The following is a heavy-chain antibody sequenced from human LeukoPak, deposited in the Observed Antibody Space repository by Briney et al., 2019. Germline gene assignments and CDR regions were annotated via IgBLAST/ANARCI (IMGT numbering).Heavy chain of an antibody. D-gene: IGHD4-23*01. V-gene: IGHV4-34*01. J-gene: IGHJ1*01. Sequence: PSETLSLTCAVYGGSLSAYYWTWIRQPPGKGLEWIGEINHGGSTNYNPSLKSRVTISIDTSKDQFSLKLSSVTAADTAVYYCARYLDYGGNSRVFQHWGQGTLVTVSS. CDR3: ARYLDYGGNSRVFQH. CDR2: INHGGST. CDR1: GGSLSAYY.